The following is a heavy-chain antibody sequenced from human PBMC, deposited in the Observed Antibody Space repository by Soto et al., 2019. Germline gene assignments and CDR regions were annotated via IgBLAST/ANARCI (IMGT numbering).Heavy chain of an antibody. V-gene: IGHV4-39*01. D-gene: IGHD3-3*01. CDR1: GGSISSSSYY. Sequence: PSETLSLTCTVSGGSISSSSYYWGWIRQPPGKGLEWIGSIYYSGSTYYNPSLKSQVTISVDTSKNQFSLKLSSVTAADTAVYYCARCPGYDFWSGYHEKYYFDYWGQGTLVTVSS. CDR2: IYYSGST. J-gene: IGHJ4*02. CDR3: ARCPGYDFWSGYHEKYYFDY.